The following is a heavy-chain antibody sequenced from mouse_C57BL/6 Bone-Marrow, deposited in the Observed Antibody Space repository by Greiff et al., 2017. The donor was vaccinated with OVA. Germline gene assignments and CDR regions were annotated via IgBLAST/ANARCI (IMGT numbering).Heavy chain of an antibody. CDR1: GYAFSSYW. D-gene: IGHD1-1*01. J-gene: IGHJ2*01. V-gene: IGHV1-80*01. CDR3: AKSNYGSRED. Sequence: VQLQQSGAELVKPGASVKISCKASGYAFSSYWMNWVQQRPGKGLEWIGQIYTGDGDTNYNGKFKGKATLTADKSSSTAYMQISSLTSEDSAVYFCAKSNYGSREDWGQGTTLTVSS. CDR2: IYTGDGDT.